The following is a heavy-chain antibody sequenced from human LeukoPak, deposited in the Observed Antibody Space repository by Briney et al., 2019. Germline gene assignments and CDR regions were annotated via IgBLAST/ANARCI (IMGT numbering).Heavy chain of an antibody. Sequence: SETLSLTCAVYGGSFSGYYWSWIRQPPGKGLEWIGEINHSGSTNYNPSLKSRVTISVDTSKNQFSLKLSSVTAADTAVYYCARVIGWYSHYYYYYMDVWGKRTTVTVSS. J-gene: IGHJ6*03. CDR2: INHSGST. CDR1: GGSFSGYY. CDR3: ARVIGWYSHYYYYYMDV. D-gene: IGHD6-19*01. V-gene: IGHV4-34*01.